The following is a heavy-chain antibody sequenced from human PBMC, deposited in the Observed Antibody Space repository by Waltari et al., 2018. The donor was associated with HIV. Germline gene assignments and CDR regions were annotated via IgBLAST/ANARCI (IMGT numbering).Heavy chain of an antibody. V-gene: IGHV3-9*01. CDR1: GFTFDDYA. CDR3: AKYKDRYCSGGSCYSGCFDY. J-gene: IGHJ4*02. CDR2: ISWSSGSI. D-gene: IGHD2-15*01. Sequence: EVQLVESGGGLVQPGRSLRLSCAASGFTFDDYAMHWVRQAPGKGLEWVSGISWSSGSIGDGDSGKGRFTITRCNAKNSLYLQINSLRAEDTALYYCAKYKDRYCSGGSCYSGCFDYWGQGTLVTVSS.